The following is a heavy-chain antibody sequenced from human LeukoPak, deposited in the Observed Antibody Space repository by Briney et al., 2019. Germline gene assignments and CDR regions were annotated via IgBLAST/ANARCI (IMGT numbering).Heavy chain of an antibody. Sequence: SETLSLTCTVSGGSISSSSYYWGWIRQPPGKGLEWIGSIYYSGSTYYNPSLKSRVTISVDTSKSQFSLKLSSVTAADTAVYYCARHWGRDYDFWSGYYGVYFDYWGQGTLVTVSS. CDR1: GGSISSSSYY. D-gene: IGHD3-3*01. CDR2: IYYSGST. V-gene: IGHV4-39*01. CDR3: ARHWGRDYDFWSGYYGVYFDY. J-gene: IGHJ4*02.